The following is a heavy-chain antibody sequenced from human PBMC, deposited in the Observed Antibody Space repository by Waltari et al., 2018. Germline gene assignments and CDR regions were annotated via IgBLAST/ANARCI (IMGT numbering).Heavy chain of an antibody. J-gene: IGHJ4*02. Sequence: EVQLVESGGGLVKPGGSLRLSCAASGFIFSNYNLNWVRQAPGKGLEWVASITGSGISRYNDDSVKGRFTISRDNANNSLYLHMNSLTAEDTAIYYCARPRWTNTKDYLFDDWGQGTLVTVSS. D-gene: IGHD4-17*01. CDR1: GFIFSNYN. CDR3: ARPRWTNTKDYLFDD. CDR2: ITGSGISR. V-gene: IGHV3-21*01.